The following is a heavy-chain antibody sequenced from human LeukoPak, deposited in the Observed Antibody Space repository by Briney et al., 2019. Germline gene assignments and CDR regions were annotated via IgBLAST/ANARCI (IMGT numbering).Heavy chain of an antibody. J-gene: IGHJ3*01. CDR3: ARDWRQDNAFDL. CDR1: EFTFSSHQ. V-gene: IGHV3-7*01. CDR2: ITQDGSEK. D-gene: IGHD2-15*01. Sequence: GGSLRLSCAASEFTFSSHQMSWVRQAPGKGLEWVAKITQDGSEKYYMDSVKGRFIISRDNVKNSLYLQMNSLRVEDTAVYYCARDWRQDNAFDLWGQGTMVTVSS.